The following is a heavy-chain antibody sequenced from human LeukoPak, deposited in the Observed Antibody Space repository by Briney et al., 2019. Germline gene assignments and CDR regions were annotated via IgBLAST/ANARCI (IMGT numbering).Heavy chain of an antibody. D-gene: IGHD2-2*01. Sequence: PGGSLRLSCAASGLSVSSKYMNWVRQAPGKGLEWVSLLYSGGSTYYADSVKGRFTISRDNAKNSLYLQMNSLRAEDTAVYYCARGPPAQLLSRYYYYYGMDVWGQGTTVTVSS. CDR2: LYSGGST. J-gene: IGHJ6*02. CDR3: ARGPPAQLLSRYYYYYGMDV. CDR1: GLSVSSKY. V-gene: IGHV3-53*01.